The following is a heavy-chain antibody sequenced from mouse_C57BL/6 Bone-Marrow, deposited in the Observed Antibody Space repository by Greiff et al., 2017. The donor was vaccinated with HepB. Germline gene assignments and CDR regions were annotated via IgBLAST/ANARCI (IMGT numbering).Heavy chain of an antibody. CDR1: GFSLTSYG. J-gene: IGHJ4*01. CDR2: IWRGGST. CDR3: AKTSYDGYYHYYAMDY. V-gene: IGHV2-5*01. D-gene: IGHD2-3*01. Sequence: VMLVESGPGLVQPSQSLSITCTVSGFSLTSYGVHWVRQSPGKGLEWLGVIWRGGSTDYNAAFMSRLSITKDNSKSQVFFKMNSLQADDTAIYYCAKTSYDGYYHYYAMDYWGQGTSVTVSS.